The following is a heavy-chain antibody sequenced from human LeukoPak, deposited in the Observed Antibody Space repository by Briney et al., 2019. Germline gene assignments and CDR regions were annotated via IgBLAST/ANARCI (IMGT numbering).Heavy chain of an antibody. J-gene: IGHJ4*02. CDR3: ARGRRNYCSSTSCYVLLFDY. CDR1: GGSFSGYY. Sequence: SETLSLTCAAYGGSFSGYYWSWIRQPPGKGLEWIGEINHSGSTNYNPSLKSRVTISVDTSKNQFSLKLSSVTAADTAVYYCARGRRNYCSSTSCYVLLFDYWGQGTLVTVSS. CDR2: INHSGST. V-gene: IGHV4-34*01. D-gene: IGHD2-2*01.